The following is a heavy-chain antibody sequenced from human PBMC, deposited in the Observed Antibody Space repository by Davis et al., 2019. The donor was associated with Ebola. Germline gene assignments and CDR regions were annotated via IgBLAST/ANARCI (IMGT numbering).Heavy chain of an antibody. V-gene: IGHV4-34*01. J-gene: IGHJ6*03. D-gene: IGHD2-2*02. CDR2: INHSGST. CDR1: GGSISGYY. Sequence: PSETLSLTCTVSGGSISGYYWSWIRQPPGKGLEWIGEINHSGSTNYNPSLKSRVTISVDTSKNQFSLKLSSVTAADTAVYYCAREVGYCSSTSCYTSYYYYYMDVWGKGTTVTVSS. CDR3: AREVGYCSSTSCYTSYYYYYMDV.